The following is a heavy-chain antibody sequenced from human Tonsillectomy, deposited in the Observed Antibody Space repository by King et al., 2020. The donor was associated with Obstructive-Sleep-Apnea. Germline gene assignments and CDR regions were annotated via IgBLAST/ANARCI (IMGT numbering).Heavy chain of an antibody. D-gene: IGHD2-2*01. CDR1: GYTFTSYY. CDR3: ARDRDIVVVPAALRMDV. CDR2: INPSGGST. V-gene: IGHV1-46*01. J-gene: IGHJ6*02. Sequence: VQLVESGAEVKKPGASVKVSCKASGYTFTSYYMHWVRQAPGQGLEWMGIINPSGGSTSYAQKFQGRVTMTRDTSTSTVYMELSSLRSEDTAVYYCARDRDIVVVPAALRMDVWGQGTTVTVSS.